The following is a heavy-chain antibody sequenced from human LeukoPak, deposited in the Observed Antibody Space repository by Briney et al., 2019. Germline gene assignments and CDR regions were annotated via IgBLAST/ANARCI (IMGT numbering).Heavy chain of an antibody. Sequence: SQTLSLTCTVSGGSISSGSYYWSWIRQPAGKRLEWIGHIYRSGSTNYNPSLKSRVTISVDTSKNQFSLKLSSVTAADTAVYYCARCYGDYEETYYYYYMDVWGKGTTVTISS. J-gene: IGHJ6*03. CDR3: ARCYGDYEETYYYYYMDV. V-gene: IGHV4-61*09. D-gene: IGHD4-17*01. CDR2: IYRSGST. CDR1: GGSISSGSYY.